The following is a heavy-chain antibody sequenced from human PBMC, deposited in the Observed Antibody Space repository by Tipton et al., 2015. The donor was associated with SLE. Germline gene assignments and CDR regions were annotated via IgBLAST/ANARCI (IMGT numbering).Heavy chain of an antibody. D-gene: IGHD2-2*01. J-gene: IGHJ4*03. CDR2: ISYDGSNK. CDR1: GFTFSIYA. CDR3: ASQLLHNFVY. Sequence: SMRLSCAASGFTFSIYAMHWVRQAPGRGLAWVAVISYDGSNKHYADSVKFRFTISRDNSKNTLYLQMNGLIPDDTAVYYCASQLLHNFVYWGHGSLVTVSS. V-gene: IGHV3-30*04.